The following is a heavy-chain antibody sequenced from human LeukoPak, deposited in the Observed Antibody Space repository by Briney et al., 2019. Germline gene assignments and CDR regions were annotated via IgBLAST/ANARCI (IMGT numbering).Heavy chain of an antibody. CDR2: ISSSTTTI. Sequence: PGGSLRLSCAASGFTFSDYFMSWVRQAPGKGLEWVSYISSSTTTIHYAESVRGRFTISRDNAENSLYLHMNSLRAEDTALYYCAKSSYDILTGHYLDYWGQGTLVTVSS. CDR3: AKSSYDILTGHYLDY. V-gene: IGHV3-11*01. J-gene: IGHJ4*02. CDR1: GFTFSDYF. D-gene: IGHD3-9*01.